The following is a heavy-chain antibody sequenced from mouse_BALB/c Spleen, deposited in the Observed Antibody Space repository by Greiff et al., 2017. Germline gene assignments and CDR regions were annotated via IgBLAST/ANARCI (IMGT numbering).Heavy chain of an antibody. CDR2: IWGGGST. J-gene: IGHJ4*01. V-gene: IGHV2-6-4*01. CDR1: GFSLSRYS. CDR3: ARNDYYAMDY. Sequence: VKLMESGPGLVAPSQSLSITCTVSGFSLSRYSVHWVRQPPGKGLEWLGMIWGGGSTDYNSALNSRLSISKDNSKSQVFLKMNSLQTDDTAMYCCARNDYYAMDYWGQGTSVTVSS.